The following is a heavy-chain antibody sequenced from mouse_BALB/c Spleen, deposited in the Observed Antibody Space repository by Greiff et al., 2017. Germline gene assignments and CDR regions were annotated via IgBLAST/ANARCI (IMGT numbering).Heavy chain of an antibody. J-gene: IGHJ4*01. V-gene: IGHV2-3*01. CDR1: GFSLTSYG. Sequence: VKVVESGPGLVAPSQSLSITCTVSGFSLTSYGVSWVRQPPGKGLEWLGVIWGDGSTNYHSALISRLSISKDNSKSQVFLKLNSLQTDDTATYYCAKMAKIHYYGYFYAMDYWGQGTSVTVSS. CDR2: IWGDGST. CDR3: AKMAKIHYYGYFYAMDY. D-gene: IGHD1-2*01.